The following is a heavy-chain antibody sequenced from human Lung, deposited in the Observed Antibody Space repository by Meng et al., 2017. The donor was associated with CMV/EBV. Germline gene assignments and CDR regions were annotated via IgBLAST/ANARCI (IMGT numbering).Heavy chain of an antibody. CDR3: VKDRGYPAGALMHGMDV. J-gene: IGHJ6*02. D-gene: IGHD3-10*01. CDR1: GSTFDDYG. V-gene: IGHV3-43D*03. Sequence: GGSLRLXCAASGSTFDDYGMHCVRQAPGKGLEWIALISWDGGHAYYADSVKGRFTISRDNTKNSLYLQMDRLRVEDTAFYDCVKDRGYPAGALMHGMDVWXQGTTVTVSS. CDR2: ISWDGGHA.